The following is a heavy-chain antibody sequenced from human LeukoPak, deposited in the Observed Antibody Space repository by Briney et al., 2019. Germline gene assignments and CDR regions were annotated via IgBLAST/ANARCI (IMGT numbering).Heavy chain of an antibody. Sequence: SQTLSLTCTVSGGSISSGSYYWSWIRQPAGKGLEWIGRIYTSGSTNYNPSLKSRVTISVDTSKNQLSLKLSSVTAADTAVYYCARVKQNYYDSSGYYWGNYYYYYMDVWGKGTTVTISS. J-gene: IGHJ6*03. CDR1: GGSISSGSYY. V-gene: IGHV4-61*02. CDR2: IYTSGST. CDR3: ARVKQNYYDSSGYYWGNYYYYYMDV. D-gene: IGHD3-22*01.